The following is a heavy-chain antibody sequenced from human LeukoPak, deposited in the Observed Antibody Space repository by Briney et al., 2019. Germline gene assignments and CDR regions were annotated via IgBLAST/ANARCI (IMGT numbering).Heavy chain of an antibody. CDR1: GFTVSSNY. J-gene: IGHJ6*02. CDR2: IYRVGST. V-gene: IGHV3-66*01. Sequence: GGSLRLSCAASGFTVSSNYMSWVRQAPGKGLEWVSIIYRVGSTFYADSVEGRFTISRDNSKITLYLQMNSLRVEDTAIYYCARDGGNNSWYGMDVWGQGTTVTVSS. CDR3: ARDGGNNSWYGMDV. D-gene: IGHD4-23*01.